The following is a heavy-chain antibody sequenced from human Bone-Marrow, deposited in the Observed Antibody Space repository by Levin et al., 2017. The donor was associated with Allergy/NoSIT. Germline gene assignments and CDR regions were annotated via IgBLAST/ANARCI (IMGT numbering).Heavy chain of an antibody. J-gene: IGHJ3*02. CDR3: AKTGSGRRTNDAFDI. CDR2: ISYDGSNK. V-gene: IGHV3-30*18. CDR1: GFTFSSYG. D-gene: IGHD1-14*01. Sequence: GGSLRLSCAASGFTFSSYGMHWVRQAPGKGLEWVAVISYDGSNKYYADSVKGRFTISRDNSKNTLYLQMNSLRAEDTAVYYCAKTGSGRRTNDAFDIWGQGTMVTVSS.